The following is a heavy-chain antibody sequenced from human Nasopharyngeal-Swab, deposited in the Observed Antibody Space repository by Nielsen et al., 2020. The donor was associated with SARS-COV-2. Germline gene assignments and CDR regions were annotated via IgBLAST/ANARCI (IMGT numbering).Heavy chain of an antibody. V-gene: IGHV1-18*04. CDR1: ENTFSSYY. Sequence: ASVKVSCKASENTFSSYYVHWVREAPGQGLEWMGWISAYNGNTNYAQKLQGRVTMTTDTSTSTAYMELRSLRSDDTAVYYCAREGGRYCSGGSCYSEEFDYWGQGTLVTVSS. D-gene: IGHD2-15*01. J-gene: IGHJ4*02. CDR3: AREGGRYCSGGSCYSEEFDY. CDR2: ISAYNGNT.